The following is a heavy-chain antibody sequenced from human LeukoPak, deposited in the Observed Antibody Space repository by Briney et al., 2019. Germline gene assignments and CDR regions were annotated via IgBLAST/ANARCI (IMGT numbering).Heavy chain of an antibody. D-gene: IGHD3-10*01. CDR3: ARGVGSGWYFDL. V-gene: IGHV1-2*02. CDR1: GYTFTGYY. J-gene: IGHJ2*01. CDR2: INPNSGGT. Sequence: AASVKVSCKASGYTFTGYYMHWVRQAPGQGLEWMGWINPNSGGTNYAKNFQGRVTMTRDTSISTAYMELSRLRSDDTAVYYCARGVGSGWYFDLWGRGTLVTVSS.